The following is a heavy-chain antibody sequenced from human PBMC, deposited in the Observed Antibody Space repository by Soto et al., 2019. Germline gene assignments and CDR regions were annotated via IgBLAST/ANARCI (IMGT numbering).Heavy chain of an antibody. CDR2: IIPMFRTP. D-gene: IGHD2-2*01. CDR3: ASMPSVILNSYGFVTPFDI. Sequence: QVQLVQSGAEVRKTGSSVKLSCKASGGTFSSYAFSWVRQAPRQGLEWMGGIIPMFRTPNYAQKFRDRVTITADESTTTLYLELTGLKSDDTALYFCASMPSVILNSYGFVTPFDIWGQGTRVSVSA. J-gene: IGHJ3*02. CDR1: GGTFSSYA. V-gene: IGHV1-69*12.